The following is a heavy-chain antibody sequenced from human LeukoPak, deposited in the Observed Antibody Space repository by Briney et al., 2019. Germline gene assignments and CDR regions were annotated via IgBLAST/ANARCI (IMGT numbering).Heavy chain of an antibody. CDR1: GFTFSSHW. V-gene: IGHV3-7*01. J-gene: IGHJ4*02. CDR2: IKQDGREK. D-gene: IGHD3-22*01. Sequence: GGSLRLSCAASGFTFSSHWMSWVRRAPGKGLEWVANIKQDGREKYYVDYVKGRFTISSDNAKTSLYLQMNSLRAEDTAVYYCAREGGGYYDSSGYYYYWGQGILVTVSS. CDR3: AREGGGYYDSSGYYYY.